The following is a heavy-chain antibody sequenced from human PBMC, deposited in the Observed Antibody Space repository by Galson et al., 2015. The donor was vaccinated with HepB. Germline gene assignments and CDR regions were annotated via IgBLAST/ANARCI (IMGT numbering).Heavy chain of an antibody. J-gene: IGHJ4*02. CDR3: TTWAECDGDCAIDY. Sequence: SLRLSCAASGFTFSDSTIHWVRQASGKGLEWVGRIRGKGTTSYAASVKGRFTFSRDDSQSTAYLQMNSLKTEDTAVYYCTTWAECDGDCAIDYWGQGTLVTVSS. D-gene: IGHD2-21*02. V-gene: IGHV3-73*01. CDR1: GFTFSDST. CDR2: IRGKGTT.